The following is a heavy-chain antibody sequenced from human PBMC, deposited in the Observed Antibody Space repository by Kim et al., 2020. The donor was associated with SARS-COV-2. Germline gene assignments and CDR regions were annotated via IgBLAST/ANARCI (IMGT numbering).Heavy chain of an antibody. CDR2: QDESEK. D-gene: IGHD1-26*01. CDR3: TRKWDY. J-gene: IGHJ4*02. V-gene: IGHV3-7*04. Sequence: QDESEKYYVDSVKGRFTISGDNAKNSVYLQMNSLGADDTAVYYCTRKWDYWGQGTLVTVSS.